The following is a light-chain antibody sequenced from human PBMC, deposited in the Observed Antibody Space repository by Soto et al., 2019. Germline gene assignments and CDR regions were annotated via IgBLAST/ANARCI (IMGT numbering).Light chain of an antibody. CDR1: QTISTY. Sequence: DIQMTQSPSSLSASIGDRVTITCRASQTISTYLNWYQQQPGKAPKLLIYAASTLQSGVPSRFSGSGSGTDFTLTISSLQPGDFAIYCCQQSYSSPWTFGQGTKVEIK. CDR2: AAS. J-gene: IGKJ1*01. V-gene: IGKV1-39*01. CDR3: QQSYSSPWT.